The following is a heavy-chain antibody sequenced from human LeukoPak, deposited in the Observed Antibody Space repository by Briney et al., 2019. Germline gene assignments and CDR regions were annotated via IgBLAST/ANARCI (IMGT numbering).Heavy chain of an antibody. CDR1: GFTFSSYA. V-gene: IGHV3-23*01. D-gene: IGHD2-2*01. Sequence: PGRSLRLSCAASGFTFSSYAMSWVRQAPGKGLEWVSAISGSGGSTYYADSVKGRFTISRDNSKNTLYLQMNSLRAEDTAVYYCALEGCSSTSCLDYWGQGTLVTVSS. J-gene: IGHJ4*02. CDR2: ISGSGGST. CDR3: ALEGCSSTSCLDY.